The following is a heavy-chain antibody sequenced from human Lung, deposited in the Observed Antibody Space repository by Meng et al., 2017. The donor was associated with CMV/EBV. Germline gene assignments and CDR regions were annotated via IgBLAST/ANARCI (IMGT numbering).Heavy chain of an antibody. V-gene: IGHV4-4*02. Sequence: VQLPESGPGVVDASGALSLTCGCSCGSHNSTNWVSWGPQPPGEGAEWIGEILHSGRHNHHPSLKSRVTISVDKSKNQFSLKLSSVTAADTAVYYCASFPPPGKQWLVTDYWGQGTLVTVSS. CDR2: ILHSGRH. CDR3: ASFPPPGKQWLVTDY. D-gene: IGHD6-19*01. J-gene: IGHJ4*02. CDR1: CGSHNSTNW.